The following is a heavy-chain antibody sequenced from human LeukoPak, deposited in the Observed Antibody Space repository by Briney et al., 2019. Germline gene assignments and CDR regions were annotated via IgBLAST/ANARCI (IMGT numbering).Heavy chain of an antibody. CDR3: AKDGRPNDVVVTVTLDY. V-gene: IGHV3-23*01. D-gene: IGHD2-21*02. Sequence: AGGSLRLSCAASGFTFSSYAMSWVRQAPGKGLEWVSGISGSGSSTYYADSVKGRFTISRDKSKNTLYLQMSSLRADDTAVYYCAKDGRPNDVVVTVTLDYWGQGTLVTVSS. CDR2: ISGSGSST. J-gene: IGHJ4*02. CDR1: GFTFSSYA.